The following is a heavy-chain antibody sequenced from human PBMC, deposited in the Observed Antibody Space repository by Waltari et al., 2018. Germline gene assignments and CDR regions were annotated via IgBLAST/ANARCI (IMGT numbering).Heavy chain of an antibody. CDR2: ISSKSTYI. V-gene: IGHV3-21*01. J-gene: IGHJ5*02. D-gene: IGHD3-10*01. Sequence: QLVESGGGLVKPGSSLRLSCAASGFSFSAYNMHWLRRAPGEGLEWVSPISSKSTYIYYADSVRGRFSISRDNAENSLFLQMNNLRGEDTAVYYCARDTIFYGSGSYDPWGQGTRVTVSS. CDR3: ARDTIFYGSGSYDP. CDR1: GFSFSAYN.